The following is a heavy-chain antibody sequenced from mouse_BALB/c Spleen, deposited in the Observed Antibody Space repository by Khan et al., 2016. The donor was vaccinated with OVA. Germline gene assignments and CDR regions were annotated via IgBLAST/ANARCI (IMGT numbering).Heavy chain of an antibody. CDR1: GYTFTSYT. CDR3: VRDGAYHRNDGWFAY. D-gene: IGHD2-14*01. J-gene: IGHJ3*01. CDR2: IHPSNGYT. Sequence: QVQLKESGAELARPGASVKMSCKASGYTFTSYTIHWIKKRPGQGLEWIGYIHPSNGYTNYNQKFKDKATLTTDKSSTPAYLQLSSLTSDDSAVYNCVRDGAYHRNDGWFAYWGQGTRVTVSA. V-gene: IGHV1-4*01.